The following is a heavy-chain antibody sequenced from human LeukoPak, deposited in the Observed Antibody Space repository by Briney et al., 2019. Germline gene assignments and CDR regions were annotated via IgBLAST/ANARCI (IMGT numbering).Heavy chain of an antibody. V-gene: IGHV4-59*01. J-gene: IGHJ4*02. CDR1: GGSISSYY. CDR3: ARRKGYYFDY. CDR2: IYYSGST. Sequence: SETLSLTCTVSGGSISSYYWSWIRQPPGKGLEWIGYIYYSGSTNYNPSLKSRVTISVDTSKNQFSLKLSSVTAADAAVYYCARRKGYYFDYWGQGTLVTVSS.